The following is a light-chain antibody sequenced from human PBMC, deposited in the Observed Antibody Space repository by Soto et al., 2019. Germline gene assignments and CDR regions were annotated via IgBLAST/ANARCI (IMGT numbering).Light chain of an antibody. CDR3: HQYDRSPLT. Sequence: EIVLTQSPGTLSLSPGERATLSCRASQSVSSSYLAWYQQKPGQAPRLLIYGASSRATGIPDRFSGSGSGTDFTLTISRLESEDFVVYYCHQYDRSPLTFGGGTKVEIK. CDR2: GAS. J-gene: IGKJ4*01. V-gene: IGKV3-20*01. CDR1: QSVSSSY.